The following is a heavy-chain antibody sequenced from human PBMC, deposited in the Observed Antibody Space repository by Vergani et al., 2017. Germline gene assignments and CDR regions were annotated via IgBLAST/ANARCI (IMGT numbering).Heavy chain of an antibody. D-gene: IGHD3-3*01. CDR2: INHSGST. CDR3: ARQLTVTNYDYWSGFTFDY. Sequence: QVQLQQWGAGLLKPSETLSLTCAVYGGSFSGYYWSWIRQPPGKGLEWIGEINHSGSTNYNPSLKSRVTISVDTSKNQFSLKLSSVTAADAAVYYCARQLTVTNYDYWSGFTFDYWGQGTLVTVSS. CDR1: GGSFSGYY. J-gene: IGHJ4*02. V-gene: IGHV4-34*01.